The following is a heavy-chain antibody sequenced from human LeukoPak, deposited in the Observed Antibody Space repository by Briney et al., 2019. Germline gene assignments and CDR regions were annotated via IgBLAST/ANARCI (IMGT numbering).Heavy chain of an antibody. V-gene: IGHV3-9*01. D-gene: IGHD3-10*01. Sequence: GGSLRLSCAASGFTFDDYAMHWVRQAPGKGLEWVSGISWNSGSIGYADSVKGRFTISRDNAKNSLYLQMNSLRAEDTALYYCAASSGGFGEPSDYWGQGTLVTVSS. CDR2: ISWNSGSI. J-gene: IGHJ4*02. CDR1: GFTFDDYA. CDR3: AASSGGFGEPSDY.